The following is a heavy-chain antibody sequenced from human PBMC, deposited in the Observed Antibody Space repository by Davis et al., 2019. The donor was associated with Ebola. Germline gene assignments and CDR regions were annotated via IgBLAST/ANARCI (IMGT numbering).Heavy chain of an antibody. CDR1: GFTFFSSYS. Sequence: GESLKISCAASGFTFFSSYSMSWVRQAPGKGLECVSVIYSGGGTYYADSVKGRFTISRDNSKNTLYLQMNSLRADDTAVYYCARGRYGGDLWGQGTLVTVSS. CDR3: ARGRYGGDL. J-gene: IGHJ4*02. V-gene: IGHV3-53*01. D-gene: IGHD4-23*01. CDR2: IYSGGGT.